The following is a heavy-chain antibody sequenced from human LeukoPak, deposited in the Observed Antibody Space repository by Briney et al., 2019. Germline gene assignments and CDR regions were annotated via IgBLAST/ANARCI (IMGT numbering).Heavy chain of an antibody. CDR2: IYHSGST. CDR1: GYSISSGYY. CDR3: AREHCSGGSCYSIYYYYYMDV. D-gene: IGHD2-15*01. Sequence: SETLSLTCTVTGYSISSGYYWGWIRQPPGKGLEWIGSIYHSGSTYYNPSLKSRVTISVDTSKNQFSLKLSSVTAADTAVYYCAREHCSGGSCYSIYYYYYMDVWGKGTTVTVSS. V-gene: IGHV4-38-2*02. J-gene: IGHJ6*03.